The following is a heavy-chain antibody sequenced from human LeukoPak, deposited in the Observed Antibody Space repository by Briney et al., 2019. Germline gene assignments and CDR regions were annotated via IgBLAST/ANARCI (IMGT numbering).Heavy chain of an antibody. J-gene: IGHJ4*02. D-gene: IGHD3-10*01. CDR2: ISAYNGNT. CDR3: ARNYYYGSGSYYFDY. Sequence: GASVKVSCKASGYTFTRYYMNWVREAPGQGLEWMGWISAYNGNTNYAQKLQGRVTMTTDTSTSTAYVELRSLRSDDTAVYYCARNYYYGSGSYYFDYWGQGTLVTVSS. CDR1: GYTFTRYY. V-gene: IGHV1-18*04.